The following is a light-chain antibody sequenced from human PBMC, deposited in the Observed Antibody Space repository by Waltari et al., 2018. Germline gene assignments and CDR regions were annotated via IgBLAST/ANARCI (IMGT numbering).Light chain of an antibody. V-gene: IGLV1-44*01. J-gene: IGLJ3*02. Sequence: QSVLTQPPSASGTPGQGVIISCSGSASNLGNHVVNCYQQLPGTAPKLFIYRSVQRAQGVPHRFSGSKSGTSASLAISGLQSEDEAEYYCATWDDSLNGHWVFGGGTKVTVL. CDR2: RSV. CDR1: ASNLGNHV. CDR3: ATWDDSLNGHWV.